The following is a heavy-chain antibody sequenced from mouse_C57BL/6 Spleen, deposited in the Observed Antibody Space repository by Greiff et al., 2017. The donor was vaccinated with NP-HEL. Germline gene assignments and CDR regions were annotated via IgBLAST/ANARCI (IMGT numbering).Heavy chain of an antibody. CDR1: GFTFSSYA. J-gene: IGHJ1*03. CDR3: TRVEADYYGSSYGYFDV. CDR2: ISSGGDYI. Sequence: EVKLVESGEGLVKPGGSLKLSCAASGFTFSSYAMSWVRQTPEKRLEWVAYISSGGDYIYYADTVKGRFTIPRDNARNTLYLQMSSLKSEDTAMYYCTRVEADYYGSSYGYFDVWGTGTTVTVSS. V-gene: IGHV5-9-1*02. D-gene: IGHD1-1*01.